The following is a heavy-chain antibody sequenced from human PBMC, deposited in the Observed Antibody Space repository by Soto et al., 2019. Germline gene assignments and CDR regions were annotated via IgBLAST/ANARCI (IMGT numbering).Heavy chain of an antibody. V-gene: IGHV5-51*01. CDR2: IYPGDSDT. D-gene: IGHD6-13*01. Sequence: GESLKISCKGSGYSFTSYWIGWVRQMPGKGLEWMGIIYPGDSDTRYSPSFQGQVTISADKSISTAYLQWSSLKASDTAMYYCARRETLYSSSWYFSFYYFDYWGQGTLVTVSS. J-gene: IGHJ4*02. CDR1: GYSFTSYW. CDR3: ARRETLYSSSWYFSFYYFDY.